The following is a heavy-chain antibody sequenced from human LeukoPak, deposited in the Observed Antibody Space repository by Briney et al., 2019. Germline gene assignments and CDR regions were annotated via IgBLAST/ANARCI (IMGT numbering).Heavy chain of an antibody. V-gene: IGHV2-5*01. CDR3: AHTASGYYYDSSGNYYFDY. Sequence: SGPTLVHPTQTLTLTCTFSGFSLTTSGVGVGWIRQPPGKALEWLALIYWNDDKRYSPSLKSRLTITKDTSKNQVVLTMTNMDPVDTATYYCAHTASGYYYDSSGNYYFDYWGQGTLVTVSS. J-gene: IGHJ4*02. D-gene: IGHD3-22*01. CDR2: IYWNDDK. CDR1: GFSLTTSGVG.